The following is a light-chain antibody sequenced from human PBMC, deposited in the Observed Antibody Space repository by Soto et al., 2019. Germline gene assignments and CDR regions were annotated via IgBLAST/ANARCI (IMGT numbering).Light chain of an antibody. CDR3: HQYANSPET. CDR2: RAS. V-gene: IGKV3-20*01. J-gene: IGKJ1*01. Sequence: EIVLTQSPGTLSLSPGERATLSCRASLSVSDSYLAWYQQKPGQAPRLLIYRASNRATDIPDRFSGSGSGTDFTLTISILEPEDFAVYFCHQYANSPETFGRGTKVEIK. CDR1: LSVSDSY.